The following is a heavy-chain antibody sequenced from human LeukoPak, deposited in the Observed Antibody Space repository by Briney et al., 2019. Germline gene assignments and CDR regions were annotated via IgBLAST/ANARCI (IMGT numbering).Heavy chain of an antibody. CDR3: AKDPTIFGVVTPPNVSFDP. CDR2: ISYDGSNK. D-gene: IGHD3-3*01. CDR1: GFTFSSYG. V-gene: IGHV3-30*18. J-gene: IGHJ5*02. Sequence: PGGSLRLSCAASGFTFSSYGMHWVRQAPGKGLEWVAVISYDGSNKYYADSVKGRFTISRDNSKNTLYLQMNSLRAEDTAVYYCAKDPTIFGVVTPPNVSFDPWGQGTLVTVSS.